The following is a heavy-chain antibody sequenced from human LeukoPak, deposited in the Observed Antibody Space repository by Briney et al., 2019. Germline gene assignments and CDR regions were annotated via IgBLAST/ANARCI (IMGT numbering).Heavy chain of an antibody. D-gene: IGHD6-19*01. V-gene: IGHV5-51*01. Sequence: GESLKISCKGSGYSFTSYWIGWVRQMPGKGLEWMGIIYPGDSDTRYSPSFQGQVTISADKSISTAYLQWSSLKASDTAMYYCARIKMAGGVPNWCDPWGQGTLVTVSS. CDR2: IYPGDSDT. CDR3: ARIKMAGGVPNWCDP. CDR1: GYSFTSYW. J-gene: IGHJ5*02.